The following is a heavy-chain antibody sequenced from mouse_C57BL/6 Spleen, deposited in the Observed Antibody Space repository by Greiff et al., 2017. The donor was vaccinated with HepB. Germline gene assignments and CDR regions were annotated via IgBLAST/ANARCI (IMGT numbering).Heavy chain of an antibody. CDR2: INYDGSST. V-gene: IGHV5-16*01. J-gene: IGHJ3*01. D-gene: IGHD1-1*01. Sequence: EVQLQESEGGLVQPGSSMKLSCTASGFTFSDYYMAWVRQVPEKGLEWVANINYDGSSTYYLDSLKSRFIISRDNAKNILYLQMSSLKSEDTATYYCARGSDWFAYWGQGTLVTVSA. CDR3: ARGSDWFAY. CDR1: GFTFSDYY.